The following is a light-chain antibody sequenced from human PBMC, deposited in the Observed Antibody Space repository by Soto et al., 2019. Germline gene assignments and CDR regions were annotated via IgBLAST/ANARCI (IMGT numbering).Light chain of an antibody. J-gene: IGLJ2*01. CDR2: TNN. Sequence: QSVLTQPPSASATPGQRDTLSCSGRSSNIGSNTVNWYQQLPGTAPKFLIYTNNQRPSGVPDRFSGSKSGTSASLAISGLQSEDEADYYCATWADSLNGVVFGGGTKLT. CDR3: ATWADSLNGVV. V-gene: IGLV1-44*01. CDR1: SSNIGSNT.